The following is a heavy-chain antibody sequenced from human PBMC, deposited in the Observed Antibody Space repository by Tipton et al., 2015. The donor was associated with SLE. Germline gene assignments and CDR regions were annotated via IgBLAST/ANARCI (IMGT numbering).Heavy chain of an antibody. V-gene: IGHV4-59*11. Sequence: TLSLTCTVSGGSISSHYWSWIRQPPGKGLEWIGYIYYSGSTNYNPSLKSRVTISVDTSKNQFSLKLSSVTAADTAVYYCASGIAAAGTFDYWGQGTLVTVSS. D-gene: IGHD6-13*01. CDR2: IYYSGST. CDR3: ASGIAAAGTFDY. CDR1: GGSISSHY. J-gene: IGHJ4*02.